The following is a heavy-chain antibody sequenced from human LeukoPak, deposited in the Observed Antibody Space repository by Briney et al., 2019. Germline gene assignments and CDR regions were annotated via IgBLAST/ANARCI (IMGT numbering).Heavy chain of an antibody. V-gene: IGHV4-4*07. Sequence: SETLSLTCTVSGGSISSYYWSWIRQPAGKGLEWIGRIYTTGITSYNPSLKSRVTMSVDTSKNQFSLKLTSVTAADTAVYYCARDGYHYDSSGYYFWGQGTLVTVSS. CDR3: ARDGYHYDSSGYYF. D-gene: IGHD3-22*01. J-gene: IGHJ4*02. CDR2: IYTTGIT. CDR1: GGSISSYY.